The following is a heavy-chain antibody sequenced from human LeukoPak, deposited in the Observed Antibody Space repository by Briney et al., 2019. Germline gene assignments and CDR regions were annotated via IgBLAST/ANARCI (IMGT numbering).Heavy chain of an antibody. CDR2: IHYSGST. D-gene: IGHD1-26*01. Sequence: PSETLSLTCTVSGGSISYYWSWIRQPPGKGLEYIGYIHYSGSTNYNPSLKSRVTISVDTSKNQFSLKLTSVTAADTAVYYCARGVNSGYFDYCGQGTLVTVSS. CDR1: GGSISYY. CDR3: ARGVNSGYFDY. J-gene: IGHJ4*02. V-gene: IGHV4-59*01.